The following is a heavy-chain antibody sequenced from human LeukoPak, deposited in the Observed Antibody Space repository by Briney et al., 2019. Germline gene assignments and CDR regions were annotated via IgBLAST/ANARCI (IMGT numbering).Heavy chain of an antibody. CDR3: AREPSATGGFDF. CDR2: FTPSNSAT. J-gene: IGHJ4*02. CDR1: GGTFSSYG. D-gene: IGHD3-16*01. V-gene: IGHV1-46*01. Sequence: ASVKVSCKAFGGTFSSYGISWVRQAPGQGLEWMGIFTPSNSATSFAQNFQGRVTMTRDTSTSTAYMELSSLRSEDTAMYYCAREPSATGGFDFWGQGTLVTVSS.